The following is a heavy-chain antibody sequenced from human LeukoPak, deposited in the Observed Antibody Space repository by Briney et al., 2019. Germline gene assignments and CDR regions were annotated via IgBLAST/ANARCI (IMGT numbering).Heavy chain of an antibody. Sequence: PGGSLRLSCAASGFTFSRYAMHWVRQAPGKGLEWVAVISYDGSNKYYADSVKGRFTISRDNSKNTLYLQMNSLRAEDTAVYYCAKPLSYVAVIESPIDYWGQGTLVTVSS. J-gene: IGHJ4*02. D-gene: IGHD6-19*01. CDR3: AKPLSYVAVIESPIDY. CDR2: ISYDGSNK. V-gene: IGHV3-30*18. CDR1: GFTFSRYA.